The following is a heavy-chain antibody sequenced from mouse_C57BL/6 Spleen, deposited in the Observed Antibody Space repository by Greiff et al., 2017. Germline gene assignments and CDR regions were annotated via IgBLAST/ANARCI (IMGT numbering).Heavy chain of an antibody. J-gene: IGHJ2*01. D-gene: IGHD1-1*01. Sequence: QVQLQQPGTELVKPGASVKLSCKASGYTFTSYWMHWVKQRPGQGLEWIGHINPSNGGTNYNETFKSKATLTVDKSSSTAYMQRSSLTSEDSAVYYCARDRVITTLVGLDYGGQGTTLTVSS. CDR2: INPSNGGT. V-gene: IGHV1-53*01. CDR3: ARDRVITTLVGLDY. CDR1: GYTFTSYW.